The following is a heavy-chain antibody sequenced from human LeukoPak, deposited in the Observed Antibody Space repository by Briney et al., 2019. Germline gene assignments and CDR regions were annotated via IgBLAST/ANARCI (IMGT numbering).Heavy chain of an antibody. CDR3: ARGSVGELLWFGEPMGPFDY. D-gene: IGHD3-10*01. CDR2: ISYDGSNK. CDR1: GFTFSSYT. V-gene: IGHV3-30*04. J-gene: IGHJ4*02. Sequence: PGGSLRLSCAASGFTFSSYTMHWVRQAPGKGLEWVAAISYDGSNKYYADSVKGRFTISRDKSKNTLYLQMNSLRAEDTAVYYCARGSVGELLWFGEPMGPFDYWGQGTLVTVSS.